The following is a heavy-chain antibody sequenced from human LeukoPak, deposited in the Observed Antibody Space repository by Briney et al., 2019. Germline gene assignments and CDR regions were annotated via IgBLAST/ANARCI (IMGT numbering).Heavy chain of an antibody. Sequence: GAAVKVSCKVSGYTLTELSMHWVRQAPGKGLEWMGGFDPEDGETIYAQKFQGRVTMTEDTSTDTAYMELSSLRSEDTAVYYCGSGHGGWFDPWGQGAMATASS. CDR3: GSGHGGWFDP. J-gene: IGHJ5*02. CDR2: FDPEDGET. V-gene: IGHV1-24*01. D-gene: IGHD3-16*01. CDR1: GYTLTELS.